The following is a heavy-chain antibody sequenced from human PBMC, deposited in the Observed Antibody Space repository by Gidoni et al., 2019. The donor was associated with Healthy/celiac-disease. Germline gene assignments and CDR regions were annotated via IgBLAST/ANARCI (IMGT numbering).Heavy chain of an antibody. V-gene: IGHV3-23*01. CDR3: AKAGYYDSSGYYIY. D-gene: IGHD3-22*01. Sequence: EVQLLESGGGLVQPGGSLRLSCAASGFTFSSYAMSWVRQAPGKGLEWVSAISGSGVSTYYADSVKGRFTISRDNSKNTLYLQMNSLRAEDTAVYYCAKAGYYDSSGYYIYWGQGTLVTVSS. CDR1: GFTFSSYA. CDR2: ISGSGVST. J-gene: IGHJ4*02.